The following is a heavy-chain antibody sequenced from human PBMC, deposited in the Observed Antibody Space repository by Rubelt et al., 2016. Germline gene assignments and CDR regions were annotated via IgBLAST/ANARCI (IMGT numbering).Heavy chain of an antibody. D-gene: IGHD1-7*01. J-gene: IGHJ4*02. CDR3: ARTGGELFFPYYFDY. CDR2: GDST. V-gene: IGHV3-11*01. Sequence: GDSTYYADSVKGRFTISRDNAKNSLYLQMNSLRAEDTAVYYCARTGGELFFPYYFDYWGQGTLVTVSS.